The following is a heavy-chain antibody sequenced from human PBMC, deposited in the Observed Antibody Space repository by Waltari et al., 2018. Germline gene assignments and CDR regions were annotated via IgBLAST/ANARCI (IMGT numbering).Heavy chain of an antibody. CDR2: ISVRSSST. Sequence: EVQLLESGGGLVQPGGSLRLSCAASGFTFGNSALSWVRQAPGQRMGWNSGISVRSSSTDYADSVKGRFTISRDNDKNTLYLQMNSLRVEDTAVYFCAKVEGGIVTRYYALDIWGQGTMVTVSS. V-gene: IGHV3-23*01. CDR3: AKVEGGIVTRYYALDI. CDR1: GFTFGNSA. J-gene: IGHJ3*02. D-gene: IGHD3-16*02.